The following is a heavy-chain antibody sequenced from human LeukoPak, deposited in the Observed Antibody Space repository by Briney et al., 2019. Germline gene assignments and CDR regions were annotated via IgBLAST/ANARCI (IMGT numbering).Heavy chain of an antibody. CDR1: GFTFSSYW. Sequence: GGSLRLSCAAAGFTFSSYWMHWVRQAPGKGLVWVSRINSDGSSTSYADSVKGRFTISRDNAKNTLYLQMNSLRAEDTAAYYCARRLAYCGGDCYSFAFDIWGQGTMVTLSS. CDR3: ARRLAYCGGDCYSFAFDI. J-gene: IGHJ3*02. CDR2: INSDGSST. D-gene: IGHD2-21*02. V-gene: IGHV3-74*01.